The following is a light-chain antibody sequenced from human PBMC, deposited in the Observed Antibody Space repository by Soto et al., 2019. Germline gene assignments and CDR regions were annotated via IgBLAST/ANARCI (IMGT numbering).Light chain of an antibody. CDR2: GAS. V-gene: IGKV3-20*01. CDR1: QSVSSSY. J-gene: IGKJ1*01. Sequence: EIVLTQSPGTLSLSPGERATLSCRASQSVSSSYLAWYQQKPGQAPRLLIYGASSRATGIPARFSGSGSGTDFTLTISRLEPEDFAVYYCQQYGSSPGWTFGQGTKLEIK. CDR3: QQYGSSPGWT.